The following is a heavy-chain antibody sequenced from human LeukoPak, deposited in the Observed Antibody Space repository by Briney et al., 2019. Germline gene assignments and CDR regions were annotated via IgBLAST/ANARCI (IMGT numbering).Heavy chain of an antibody. CDR1: GGSISSSSYY. Sequence: SETLSLTCTVSGGSISSSSYYWGWIRQPPGKGLEWIGSIYYSGSTYYNPSLKSRVTISVDTSKNQFSLKLSSVTAADTAVYYCARDSPIVGATGFDPWGQGTLVTVSS. V-gene: IGHV4-39*07. CDR2: IYYSGST. J-gene: IGHJ5*02. D-gene: IGHD1-26*01. CDR3: ARDSPIVGATGFDP.